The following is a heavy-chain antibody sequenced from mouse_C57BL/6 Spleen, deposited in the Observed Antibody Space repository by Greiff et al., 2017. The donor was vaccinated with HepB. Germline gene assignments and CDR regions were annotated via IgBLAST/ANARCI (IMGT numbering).Heavy chain of an antibody. D-gene: IGHD2-3*01. CDR3: ASLYDGSTPWFAY. CDR1: GYAFSSSW. V-gene: IGHV1-82*01. J-gene: IGHJ3*01. CDR2: IYPGDGDT. Sequence: QVQLKQSGPELVKPGASVKISCKASGYAFSSSWMNWVKQRPGKGLEWIGRIYPGDGDTNYNGKFKGKATLTADKYSSTAYMQLRSLTSEDSAVYFCASLYDGSTPWFAYWGQGTLVTVSA.